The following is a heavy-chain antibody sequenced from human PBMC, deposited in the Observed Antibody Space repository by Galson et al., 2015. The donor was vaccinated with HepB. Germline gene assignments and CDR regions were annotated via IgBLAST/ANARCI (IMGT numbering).Heavy chain of an antibody. J-gene: IGHJ6*02. V-gene: IGHV5-51*01. CDR1: GYSFTSYW. CDR3: ARHGSGATYLNYYYYGMDV. CDR2: IYPGDSDT. D-gene: IGHD1-26*01. Sequence: QSGAEVKKPEESLKISCKGSGYSFTSYWIGWVRQMPGKGLEWMGIIYPGDSDTRYSPSFQGQVTISADKSISTAYLQWSSLKASDTAMYYCARHGSGATYLNYYYYGMDVWGQGTTVTVSS.